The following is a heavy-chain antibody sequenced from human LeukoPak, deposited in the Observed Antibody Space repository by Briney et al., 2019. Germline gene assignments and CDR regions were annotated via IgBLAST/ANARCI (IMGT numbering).Heavy chain of an antibody. CDR1: GFTFSNAW. V-gene: IGHV4-4*02. Sequence: GSLRLSCAASGFTFSNAWMTWVRQPPGKGLEWIGEIYHSGSTNYNPSLKSRVTISVDKSKNQFSLKLSSVTAADTAVYYCAREVVIVVGHNWFGPWGQGTLVTVSS. CDR2: IYHSGST. CDR3: AREVVIVVGHNWFGP. D-gene: IGHD3-22*01. J-gene: IGHJ5*02.